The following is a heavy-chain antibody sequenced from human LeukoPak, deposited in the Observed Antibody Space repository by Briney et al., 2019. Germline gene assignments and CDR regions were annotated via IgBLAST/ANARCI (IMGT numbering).Heavy chain of an antibody. CDR2: IYTSGST. J-gene: IGHJ4*02. V-gene: IGHV4-61*02. Sequence: SETLSLTRTVSGGSISSGSYYSSWIRQPAGRGLEWIGRIYTSGSTNYNPSLKSRVTISVDTSKNQFSLKLSSVTAADTAVYYCARYNWNGVDYWGQGTLVTVSS. CDR1: GGSISSGSYY. CDR3: ARYNWNGVDY. D-gene: IGHD1-1*01.